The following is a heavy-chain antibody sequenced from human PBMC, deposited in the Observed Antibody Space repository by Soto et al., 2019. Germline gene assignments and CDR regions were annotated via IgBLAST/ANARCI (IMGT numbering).Heavy chain of an antibody. CDR2: ISGGGGST. CDR3: TKSPGSSSGY. V-gene: IGHV3-23*01. D-gene: IGHD6-6*01. J-gene: IGHJ4*02. Sequence: PGGSLRLSCVASGFTFMSYALTWVRQAPGKGLEWVSTISGGGGSTYYADSVKGRFTISRDKSKNTLYLQMNGLRAEDTAVYYCTKSPGSSSGYWGQGTLVTVS. CDR1: GFTFMSYA.